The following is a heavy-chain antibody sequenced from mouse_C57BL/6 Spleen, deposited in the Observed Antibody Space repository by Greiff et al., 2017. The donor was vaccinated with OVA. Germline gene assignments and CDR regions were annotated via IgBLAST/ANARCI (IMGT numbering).Heavy chain of an antibody. CDR3: ARGDYSSYYYAMDY. Sequence: QVQLQQSGAELVKPGASVKISCKASGYAFSSYWMNWVKQRPGKGLEWIGQIYPGDGDTNYNGKFKGKATLTADKSSSTAYMQLSSLTSEDSAVYFCARGDYSSYYYAMDYWGQGTSVTVSS. V-gene: IGHV1-80*01. CDR2: IYPGDGDT. J-gene: IGHJ4*01. CDR1: GYAFSSYW. D-gene: IGHD2-12*01.